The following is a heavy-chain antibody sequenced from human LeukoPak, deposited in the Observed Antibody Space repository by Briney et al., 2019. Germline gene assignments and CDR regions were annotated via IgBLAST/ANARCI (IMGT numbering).Heavy chain of an antibody. V-gene: IGHV4-39*01. CDR3: ASYSSHDAFDI. CDR1: SASISSTVSSISYY. Sequence: SETLSLTCTVSSASISSTVSSISYYWGWIRQPPGKGLEWIGIIYYSGNTYYSPSLKSRVTISADTSKNQFSLKLSSVTAADTAVYYCASYSSHDAFDIWGQGTMVTVSS. J-gene: IGHJ3*02. CDR2: IYYSGNT. D-gene: IGHD1-26*01.